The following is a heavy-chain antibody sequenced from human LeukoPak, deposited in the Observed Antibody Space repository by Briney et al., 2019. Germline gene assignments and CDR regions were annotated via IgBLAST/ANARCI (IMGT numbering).Heavy chain of an antibody. CDR1: GGSISNYL. V-gene: IGHV4-59*01. CDR2: IYYSGST. D-gene: IGHD1-26*01. J-gene: IGHJ4*02. Sequence: SETLSLTCTVSGGSISNYLWSWIRQPPEKGLEWIGYIYYSGSTNYNPSLKSRVTILVDTSKNQFSLKVSSVTAADTAVYYCARGQYSGSCFDNWGQGSLVTVSS. CDR3: ARGQYSGSCFDN.